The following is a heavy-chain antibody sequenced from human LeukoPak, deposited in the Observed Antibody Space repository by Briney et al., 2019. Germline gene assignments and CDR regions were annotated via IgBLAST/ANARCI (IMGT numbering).Heavy chain of an antibody. D-gene: IGHD6-13*01. Sequence: SVKVSCKASVRTFSSYAISWVRQAPGQGLEWMGGIIPIFGTANYAQKFQGRVTITADESTSTAYMELSSLRSEDTAVYYCARDPIIAAAVNYFDYWGQGTLVTVSS. J-gene: IGHJ4*02. CDR1: VRTFSSYA. CDR2: IIPIFGTA. CDR3: ARDPIIAAAVNYFDY. V-gene: IGHV1-69*01.